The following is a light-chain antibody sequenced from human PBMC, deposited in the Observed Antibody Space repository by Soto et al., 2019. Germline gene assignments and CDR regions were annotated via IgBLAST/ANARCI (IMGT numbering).Light chain of an antibody. CDR3: SSFAGSPPFV. V-gene: IGLV2-23*01. CDR1: SSDVGSYNL. Sequence: SVLTQPASVSWSPGQSITISFTVTSSDVGSYNLVSWYQQHPGKAPKVIIYEGRKRPSGVSNRFSGSKSGNTASLTISGLQAEDEADYYCSSFAGSPPFVFGTGTKVTVL. J-gene: IGLJ1*01. CDR2: EGR.